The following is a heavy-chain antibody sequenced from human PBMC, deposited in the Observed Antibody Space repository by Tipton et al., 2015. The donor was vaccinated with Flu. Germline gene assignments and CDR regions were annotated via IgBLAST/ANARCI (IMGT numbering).Heavy chain of an antibody. J-gene: IGHJ4*02. V-gene: IGHV4-4*07. D-gene: IGHD3-16*01. CDR1: GGLISTHF. Sequence: TLSLTCNVSGGLISTHFWTWIRQPAGKGLEWIGRVYVTGGSNYNPSLKSRVTMSTDTSKKQFSLTLTSVTAADTAVYYCVRESGERLGRGIDSWGQGILVSVSS. CDR2: VYVTGGS. CDR3: VRESGERLGRGIDS.